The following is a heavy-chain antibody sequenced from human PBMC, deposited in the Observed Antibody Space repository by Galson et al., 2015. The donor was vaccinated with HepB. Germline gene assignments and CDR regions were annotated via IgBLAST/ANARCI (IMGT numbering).Heavy chain of an antibody. CDR1: GFTFSNYW. CDR2: INSDGITT. CDR3: TRGGSLTVVTAVDY. J-gene: IGHJ4*02. V-gene: IGHV3-74*01. Sequence: SLRLSCAASGFTFSNYWMHWVRQAPGKGLVWVSRINSDGITTRYADSVKGRFSISRDNVKNTLYLQMDSLRAEDTAVYYCTRGGSLTVVTAVDYWGQGTLVTVSS. D-gene: IGHD4-23*01.